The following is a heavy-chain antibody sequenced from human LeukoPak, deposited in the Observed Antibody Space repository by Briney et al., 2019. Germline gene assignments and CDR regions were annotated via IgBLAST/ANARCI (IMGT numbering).Heavy chain of an antibody. Sequence: ASVKVSCKASGYTFTGYYMHWVRQAPGQGLEWMGWINPNSGGTNYAQKFNGRVTMSRDTSISTAYMELSRLRSDDTTVYYCARLRYSYGYYFDYWGQGTLVTVSS. J-gene: IGHJ4*02. D-gene: IGHD5-18*01. V-gene: IGHV1-2*02. CDR3: ARLRYSYGYYFDY. CDR1: GYTFTGYY. CDR2: INPNSGGT.